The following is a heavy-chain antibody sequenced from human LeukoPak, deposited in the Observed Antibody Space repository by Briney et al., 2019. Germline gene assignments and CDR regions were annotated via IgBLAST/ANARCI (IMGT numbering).Heavy chain of an antibody. CDR2: IYYSGST. CDR1: GGSISSYY. D-gene: IGHD6-13*01. V-gene: IGHV4-59*08. CDR3: ARIVQQLVIDY. Sequence: KPSETLSLTCTVSGGSISSYYWSWIRQPPGKGLEWIGYIYYSGSTNYNPSLKSRVTISVDTSKNQFSLKLSSVTAADTAVYYCARIVQQLVIDYWGQGTLVTVSS. J-gene: IGHJ4*02.